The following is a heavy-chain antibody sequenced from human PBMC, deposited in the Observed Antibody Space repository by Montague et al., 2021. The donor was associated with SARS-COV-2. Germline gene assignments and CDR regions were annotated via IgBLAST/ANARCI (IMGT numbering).Heavy chain of an antibody. Sequence: SETLSLTCSVSSGPIISSGYYWGWIRQPPGKELEWIGNIYYSGTTYYNPSLQSRGTISVDTSKNHLSLRLSSVTAADTAVYFCARGMIRGVTTPFDYWSQGSQVTVSS. CDR1: SGPIISSGYY. D-gene: IGHD3-10*01. J-gene: IGHJ4*02. CDR2: IYYSGTT. CDR3: ARGMIRGVTTPFDY. V-gene: IGHV4-39*02.